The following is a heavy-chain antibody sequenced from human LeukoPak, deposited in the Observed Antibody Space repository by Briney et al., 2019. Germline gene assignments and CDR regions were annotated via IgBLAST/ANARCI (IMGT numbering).Heavy chain of an antibody. D-gene: IGHD3-3*01. CDR2: MNPNSGNT. CDR1: DTFTSYD. Sequence: ASVKVSCKASDTFTSYDINWVRQATGQGLEWMGWMNPNSGNTGYAQKFQGRVTITRNTSISTAYMELSSLRSEDTAVYYCARSLYDFWSGYSYYYYMDVWGKGTTVTVSS. J-gene: IGHJ6*03. V-gene: IGHV1-8*03. CDR3: ARSLYDFWSGYSYYYYMDV.